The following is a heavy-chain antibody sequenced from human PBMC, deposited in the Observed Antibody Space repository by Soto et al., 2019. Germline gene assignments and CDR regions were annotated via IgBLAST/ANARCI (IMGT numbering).Heavy chain of an antibody. D-gene: IGHD6-19*01. V-gene: IGHV1-3*05. CDR3: ARAVAVAADFAY. J-gene: IGHJ4*02. CDR1: GYTFTGYA. Sequence: QVQLVQSGAEEKKPGASVKVSCKASGYTFTGYAMHWVRQAPGQRLEWMGWINAGNGNTTYSQKFQGRVTITRDTSASKAYMELSSLRSEDTAVYYCARAVAVAADFAYWGQGTLVTVSS. CDR2: INAGNGNT.